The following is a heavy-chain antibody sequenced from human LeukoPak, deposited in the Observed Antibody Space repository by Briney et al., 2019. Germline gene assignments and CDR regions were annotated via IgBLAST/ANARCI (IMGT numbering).Heavy chain of an antibody. CDR1: GYTFTSYG. CDR3: ARSHYDFWSGYWGVIDY. D-gene: IGHD3-3*01. CDR2: ISAYNGNT. V-gene: IGHV1-18*03. J-gene: IGHJ4*02. Sequence: GASVKVSCEASGYTFTSYGISWVRQAPGQGLEWMGWISAYNGNTNYAQKLQGRVTITRDTSASTAYMELSSLRSEDMAVYYCARSHYDFWSGYWGVIDYWGQGTLVTVSS.